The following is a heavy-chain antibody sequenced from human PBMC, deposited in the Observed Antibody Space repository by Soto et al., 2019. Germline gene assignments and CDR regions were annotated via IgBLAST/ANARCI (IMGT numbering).Heavy chain of an antibody. CDR3: ARHHVRGRTIAGAAEF. CDR1: GKSLSGYY. J-gene: IGHJ4*02. V-gene: IGHV4-34*01. D-gene: IGHD1-26*01. CDR2: INHSGNT. Sequence: QVQLQQWGAGLLKPSETLSLTCAVYGKSLSGYYWSWIRQPPGKALEWIGEINHSGNTNYNPSLQSRVTLSVDTSKNQLFLNLSSVTAADTAMYYCARHHVRGRTIAGAAEFWGQGTLVTVSS.